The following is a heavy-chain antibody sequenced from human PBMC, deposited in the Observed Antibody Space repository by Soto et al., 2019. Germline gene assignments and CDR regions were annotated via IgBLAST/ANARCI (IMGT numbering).Heavy chain of an antibody. J-gene: IGHJ4*02. CDR1: GGTFSSYA. Sequence: SVKVSCKASGGTFSSYAISWVRQAPGQGLEWMGGIIPIFGTANYAQKFQGRVTITAGESTSTAYMELSSLRSEDTAVYYCARDVVAASSYYFDYWGQGTLVTVSS. D-gene: IGHD2-15*01. CDR2: IIPIFGTA. CDR3: ARDVVAASSYYFDY. V-gene: IGHV1-69*13.